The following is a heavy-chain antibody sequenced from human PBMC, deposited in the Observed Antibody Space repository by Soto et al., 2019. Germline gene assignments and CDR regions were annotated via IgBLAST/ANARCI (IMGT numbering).Heavy chain of an antibody. J-gene: IGHJ4*02. D-gene: IGHD4-17*01. V-gene: IGHV3-23*01. Sequence: GGSLRLSCAASGFTFNNYGMSWVRQAPGKGLEWVSAITDSGGSTYYADSVKGRFTISRDDSKNTVYLQMNSLRAEDTAVYYCAKAATVVTLYYFDYWGQGTLVTVSS. CDR3: AKAATVVTLYYFDY. CDR1: GFTFNNYG. CDR2: ITDSGGST.